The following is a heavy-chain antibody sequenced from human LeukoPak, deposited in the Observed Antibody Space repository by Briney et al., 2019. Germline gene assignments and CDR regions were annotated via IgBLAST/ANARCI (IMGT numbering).Heavy chain of an antibody. CDR2: VGGGNGRT. CDR3: AKDKGYDSSGLLRFCMDA. V-gene: IGHV3-23*01. CDR1: GFSFSTNA. Sequence: GGSLRLSCAASGFSFSTNAMSWVRQTPGKGLEWVSAVGGGNGRTYYADSVEGRFTISRDDSKNTLYLQMNSLRAEDTAIYYCAKDKGYDSSGLLRFCMDAWGTGTTVTVSS. D-gene: IGHD3-22*01. J-gene: IGHJ6*03.